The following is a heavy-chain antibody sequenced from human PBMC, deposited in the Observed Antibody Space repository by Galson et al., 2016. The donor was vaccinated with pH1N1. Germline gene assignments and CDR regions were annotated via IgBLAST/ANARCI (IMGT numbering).Heavy chain of an antibody. J-gene: IGHJ6*02. CDR1: GGTLSRHT. Sequence: SVKVSCKASGGTLSRHTISWVRQAPGQGLEWMGRILPIVGITNYAQKLQGRVTIIADRFTSTVSMELSGLTSDDTAVYYCATETGSSAMDVWDQGTTVTVSS. CDR3: ATETGSSAMDV. V-gene: IGHV1-69*02. CDR2: ILPIVGIT. D-gene: IGHD3-10*01.